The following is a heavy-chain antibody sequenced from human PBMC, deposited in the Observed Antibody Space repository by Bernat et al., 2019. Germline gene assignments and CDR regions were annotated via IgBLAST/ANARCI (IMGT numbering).Heavy chain of an antibody. D-gene: IGHD5/OR15-5a*01. V-gene: IGHV3-74*01. CDR1: GFTFSGDW. J-gene: IGHJ4*02. Sequence: EVKLVESGGGLIQPGGSLRLSCAASGFTFSGDWMHWVRQVPGKGLVWVSRINGDGTITDYADSVKGRCTISRDNAKNTLYRQMNSLRVEDTAVYYCVRSVSGAAGFFDYWGPGSLVTVSS. CDR3: VRSVSGAAGFFDY. CDR2: INGDGTIT.